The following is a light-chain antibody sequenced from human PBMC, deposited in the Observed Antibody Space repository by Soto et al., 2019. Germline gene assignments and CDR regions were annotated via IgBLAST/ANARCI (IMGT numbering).Light chain of an antibody. CDR2: DAS. CDR3: QQFNKPIT. Sequence: DIQMTQSPSTLSGSVGDRVTITCQASQDISNYLNWYQQKPGKAPKLLIYDASNLETGVPSRFSGSGSGTDFTLTISSLQPEDFATYYCQQFNKPITFGQGTRLEIK. J-gene: IGKJ5*01. CDR1: QDISNY. V-gene: IGKV1-33*01.